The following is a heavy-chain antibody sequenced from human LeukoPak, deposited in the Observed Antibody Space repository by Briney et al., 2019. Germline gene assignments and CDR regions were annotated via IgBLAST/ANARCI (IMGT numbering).Heavy chain of an antibody. Sequence: SETLSLTCTVSGGSVSSGDYYWSWIRQPPGKGLEWIAYIYYSGSPNYNPSLKGRVTISVDTSKNQFSLKLTSVTAADTAVYYCARQGCSGGTCSNYFDHWGQGTLVTVSS. V-gene: IGHV4-61*08. CDR2: IYYSGSP. CDR1: GGSVSSGDYY. J-gene: IGHJ4*02. D-gene: IGHD2-15*01. CDR3: ARQGCSGGTCSNYFDH.